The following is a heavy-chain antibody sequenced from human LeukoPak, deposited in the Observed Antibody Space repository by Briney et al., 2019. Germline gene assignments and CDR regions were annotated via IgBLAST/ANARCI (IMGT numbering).Heavy chain of an antibody. D-gene: IGHD2-15*01. Sequence: SVKVSCKASGGTFSSYTISWVRQAPGQGLEWMGRIIPILGIANYAQKFQGRVTITADKSTSTAYMELSSLRSEDTAVYYCARVQGYCSGGSCYAFDYWGQGTLVTVSS. V-gene: IGHV1-69*02. CDR3: ARVQGYCSGGSCYAFDY. CDR2: IIPILGIA. CDR1: GGTFSSYT. J-gene: IGHJ4*02.